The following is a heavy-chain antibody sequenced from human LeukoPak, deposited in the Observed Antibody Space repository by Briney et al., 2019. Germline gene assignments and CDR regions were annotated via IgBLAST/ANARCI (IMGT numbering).Heavy chain of an antibody. CDR1: GGSMSSYY. Sequence: SETLSLTCSVSGGSMSSYYWGWIRQPPGKGLEYIGYIYYSGRTSYNPSLKSRVTISVDTSKNQFSLRLSSVTAADTAVYYCARGQKYRSGYTVTELGSGYLDYWGQGTTVTISS. D-gene: IGHD5-18*01. J-gene: IGHJ4*02. V-gene: IGHV4-59*01. CDR3: ARGQKYRSGYTVTELGSGYLDY. CDR2: IYYSGRT.